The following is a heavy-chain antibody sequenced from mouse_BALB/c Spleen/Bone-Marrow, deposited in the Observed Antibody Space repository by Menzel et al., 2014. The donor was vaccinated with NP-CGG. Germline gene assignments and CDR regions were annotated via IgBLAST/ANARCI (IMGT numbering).Heavy chain of an antibody. V-gene: IGHV5-6-4*01. Sequence: DVMLVESGGDLVKPGGSLKLSCAASGFTFSTYIMSWVRQTPEKRLEWVATISSDGRYIFYPDSVKGRFTLSRDNAKNTLYLQMSSLRSDDTAMYYCTREEDYDGNYKFAYWGQGTLVTVSA. D-gene: IGHD2-3*01. CDR3: TREEDYDGNYKFAY. CDR1: GFTFSTYI. CDR2: ISSDGRYI. J-gene: IGHJ3*01.